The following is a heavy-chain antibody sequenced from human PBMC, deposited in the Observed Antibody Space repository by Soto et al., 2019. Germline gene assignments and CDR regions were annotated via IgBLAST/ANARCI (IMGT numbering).Heavy chain of an antibody. J-gene: IGHJ3*01. CDR1: GGSITNNNYY. D-gene: IGHD4-17*01. Sequence: SETLSLTCTVSGGSITNNNYYWSWIRQPPGKGLEWIGYIYYSGSTYYNPSLKSRVTISINTSKHQFSVNLSSVTAADTAVYYCARCSTLTRDAFDLWGQGTMVTVSS. CDR2: IYYSGST. V-gene: IGHV4-30-4*01. CDR3: ARCSTLTRDAFDL.